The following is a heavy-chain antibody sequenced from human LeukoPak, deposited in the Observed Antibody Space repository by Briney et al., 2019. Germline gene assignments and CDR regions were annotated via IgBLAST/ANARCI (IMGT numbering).Heavy chain of an antibody. J-gene: IGHJ6*03. D-gene: IGHD1-20*01. V-gene: IGHV4-59*01. Sequence: PSETLSLTCTVSGGSISSYYWSWIRQPPGKGLEWIGYIYYSGSTNYNPSLKSRVTISVDTSKNQFSLKLSSVTAADTAVYYCARDAGKDNWNASPQRATPDYYYMDVWGKGTTVTVSS. CDR1: GGSISSYY. CDR3: ARDAGKDNWNASPQRATPDYYYMDV. CDR2: IYYSGST.